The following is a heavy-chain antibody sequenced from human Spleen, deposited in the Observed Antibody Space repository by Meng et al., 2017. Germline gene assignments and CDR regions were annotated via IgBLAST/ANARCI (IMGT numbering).Heavy chain of an antibody. CDR2: ISDDGSNK. CDR3: ARETLSVVTTWGVDY. D-gene: IGHD2-21*02. J-gene: IGHJ4*02. CDR1: GFTFSCYA. V-gene: IGHV3-30*04. Sequence: GESLKISCAASGFTFSCYAIHWVRQAPGKGLEWVAVISDDGSNKKYSDFVKGRFTISRDNSRNTLYLQMNSLRTEDTAVYYCARETLSVVTTWGVDYWGQGTLVTVSS.